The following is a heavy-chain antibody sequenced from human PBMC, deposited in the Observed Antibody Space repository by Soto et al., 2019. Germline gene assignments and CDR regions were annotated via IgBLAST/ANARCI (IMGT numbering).Heavy chain of an antibody. CDR1: GFTFRTYA. CDR3: VKDISMVRGVIVTPSPFDY. Sequence: EVQLVESGGGLVKPGGSLRLSCAASGFTFRTYAMSWVRQAPGKGLEWVSAISASGSSTYADSVKGRITISRDNSKNTLYLQVNSLRAEDTAVYYCVKDISMVRGVIVTPSPFDYWGQGTLVTVSS. J-gene: IGHJ4*02. V-gene: IGHV3-23*04. CDR2: ISASGSST. D-gene: IGHD3-10*01.